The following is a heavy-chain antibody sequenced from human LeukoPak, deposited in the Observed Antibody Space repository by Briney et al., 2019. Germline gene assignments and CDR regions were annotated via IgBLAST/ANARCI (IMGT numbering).Heavy chain of an antibody. CDR3: ARSGRGSSAGFDY. J-gene: IGHJ4*02. CDR2: IYYSGST. Sequence: SETLSLTCAVYGGSFSGYYWSWIRQPPGKGLEWIGYIYYSGSTNYSPSLKSRVTISIDTSKNQFSLKLSSVTAADTAVYYCARSGRGSSAGFDYWGQGTLVTVSS. CDR1: GGSFSGYY. V-gene: IGHV4-59*01. D-gene: IGHD3-10*01.